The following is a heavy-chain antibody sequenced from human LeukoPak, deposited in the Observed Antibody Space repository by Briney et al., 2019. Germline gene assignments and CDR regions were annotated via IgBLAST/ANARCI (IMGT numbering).Heavy chain of an antibody. J-gene: IGHJ1*01. V-gene: IGHV3-30*04. D-gene: IGHD1-26*01. CDR2: ISYDGSNK. CDR3: ARFYANEWELPH. Sequence: PGGSLRLSCAASGFTFSSYAMHWVRQAPGKGLEWVALISYDGSNKYYADSVKGRFTISRDNSKSTLYVQMNSLRAEDTAVYYCARFYANEWELPHWGQGTLVTVSS. CDR1: GFTFSSYA.